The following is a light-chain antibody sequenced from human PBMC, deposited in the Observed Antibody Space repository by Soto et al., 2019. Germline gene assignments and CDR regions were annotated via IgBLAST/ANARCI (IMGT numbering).Light chain of an antibody. CDR2: EVN. J-gene: IGLJ3*02. CDR1: NSDVGAYNY. CDR3: ASYTISSTRV. V-gene: IGLV2-14*01. Sequence: QSVLTQPASMSGSPGQSITISCTGSNSDVGAYNYVSWYQQHPGKAPKLIIYEVNNRPSGVSYRFSGSKSGNTASLTISGLQADDEADYYCASYTISSTRVFGGGTKLTVL.